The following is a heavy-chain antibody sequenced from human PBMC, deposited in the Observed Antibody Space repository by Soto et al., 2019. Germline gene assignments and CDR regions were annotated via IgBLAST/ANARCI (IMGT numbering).Heavy chain of an antibody. D-gene: IGHD3-16*01. Sequence: QLQLQESGPGLVKPSETLSLTCTVSGGSISSGSYYGGWIRQPPGKGLEWIGSIYYSGSTYYNPTLKSRVSIPEGKAKKHCALKLSSVTAADRAVYYCARHGGSYYVDVWGRGTTVTVSS. CDR2: IYYSGST. CDR3: ARHGGSYYVDV. CDR1: GGSISSGSYY. V-gene: IGHV4-39*01. J-gene: IGHJ6*03.